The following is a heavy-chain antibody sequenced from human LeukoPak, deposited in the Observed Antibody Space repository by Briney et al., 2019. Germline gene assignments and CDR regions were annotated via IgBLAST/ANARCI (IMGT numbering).Heavy chain of an antibody. Sequence: GGSLRLSCAASGFTFSSYWMSWVRQAPGKGLEWVANIKQDGSEKYYVDSVKGRFTISRDNAKNSLYLQMNSLRAEDMALYYCAKGWAAAGTFIDYWGQGTLVTVSS. J-gene: IGHJ4*02. V-gene: IGHV3-7*03. CDR2: IKQDGSEK. CDR3: AKGWAAAGTFIDY. D-gene: IGHD6-13*01. CDR1: GFTFSSYW.